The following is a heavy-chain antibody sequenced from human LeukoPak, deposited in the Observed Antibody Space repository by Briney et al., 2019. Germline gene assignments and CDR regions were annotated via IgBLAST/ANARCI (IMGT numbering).Heavy chain of an antibody. CDR2: IYDSGRST. CDR3: ARAEGDSSSSGGHDYYYGMDV. D-gene: IGHD6-6*01. Sequence: SETLSLTCTVSGGSISSYYWSWIRQPPGKGLEWIGYIYDSGRSTNYKPSLKSRATISADTSNHQFSLKLSPVTAADTAVYYCARAEGDSSSSGGHDYYYGMDVWGQGTTVTVSS. CDR1: GGSISSYY. V-gene: IGHV4-59*01. J-gene: IGHJ6*02.